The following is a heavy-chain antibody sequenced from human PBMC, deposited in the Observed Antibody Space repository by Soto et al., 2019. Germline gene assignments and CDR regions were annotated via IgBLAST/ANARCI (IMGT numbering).Heavy chain of an antibody. J-gene: IGHJ4*02. CDR2: IYYSGSS. CDR3: AKERGSSWSLPFDY. Sequence: PSETLSLTCTVSGGSITSSEYYWAWIRQPPGKGLQFVGTIYYSGSSYSNPSLKSRLSMSVDTSKNQFSLTMKSVTAADTAMYYCAKERGSSWSLPFDYWGQGTLVTVSS. CDR1: GGSITSSEYY. D-gene: IGHD6-13*01. V-gene: IGHV4-39*02.